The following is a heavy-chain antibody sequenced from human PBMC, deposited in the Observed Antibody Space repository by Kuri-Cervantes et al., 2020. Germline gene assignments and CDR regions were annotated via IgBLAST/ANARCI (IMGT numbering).Heavy chain of an antibody. CDR1: GYTFTSYG. Sequence: SVKVSCKASGYTFTSYGISWVRQAPGQGLEWMGGIIPIFGTANYAQKFQGRVTITADESTSTAYMELSSLRSDDTAVYYCARRSYRDGSADDALDVWGQGTMVTVSS. J-gene: IGHJ3*01. V-gene: IGHV1-69*13. CDR3: ARRSYRDGSADDALDV. CDR2: IIPIFGTA. D-gene: IGHD3-16*02.